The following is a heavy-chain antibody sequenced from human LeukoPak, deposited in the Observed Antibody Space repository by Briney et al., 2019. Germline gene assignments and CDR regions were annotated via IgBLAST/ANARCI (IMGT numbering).Heavy chain of an antibody. V-gene: IGHV1-69*04. CDR3: ARVADSSGLFDY. CDR1: GGTFSSYA. D-gene: IGHD3-22*01. CDR2: IIPILGIA. J-gene: IGHJ4*02. Sequence: ASVTVSCKASGGTFSSYAISWVRQAPGQGLEWMGRIIPILGIANYAQKFQGRVTITADKSTSTAYMELSSLRSEDTAVYYCARVADSSGLFDYWGQGTLVTVSS.